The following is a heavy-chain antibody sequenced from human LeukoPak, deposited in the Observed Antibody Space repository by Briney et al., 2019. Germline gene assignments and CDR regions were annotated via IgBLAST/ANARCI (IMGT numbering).Heavy chain of an antibody. D-gene: IGHD3-22*01. J-gene: IGHJ6*02. Sequence: GESLKISFQGSGYSFTSYWIGWVRPSPGKGLEWMGIIYSGDADTRYSPSFQGQVTISADKSISTAYLQWSSLKASDTAMYYCARYALYESSGGYYYYNMDVWGQGTTVTVSS. V-gene: IGHV5-51*01. CDR1: GYSFTSYW. CDR3: ARYALYESSGGYYYYNMDV. CDR2: IYSGDADT.